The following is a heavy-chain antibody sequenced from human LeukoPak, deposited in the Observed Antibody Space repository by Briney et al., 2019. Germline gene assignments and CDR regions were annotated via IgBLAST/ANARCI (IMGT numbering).Heavy chain of an antibody. D-gene: IGHD1-14*01. V-gene: IGHV3-23*01. CDR2: ISGSGGST. J-gene: IGHJ6*02. CDR3: AKGEPRSPPGHYYYYGMDV. CDR1: GFTFSSYA. Sequence: KSGGSLRLSCAASGFTFSSYAMSWVRQAPGKGLEWVSAISGSGGSTYYADSVKGQFTISRDNSKNTLYLQMNSLRAEDTAVYYCAKGEPRSPPGHYYYYGMDVWGQGTTVTVSS.